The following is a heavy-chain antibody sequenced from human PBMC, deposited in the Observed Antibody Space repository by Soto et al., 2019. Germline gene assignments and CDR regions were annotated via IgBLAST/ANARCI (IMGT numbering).Heavy chain of an antibody. V-gene: IGHV3-15*07. Sequence: EVKLVESGGGLVTPGGSLRLSCAASGFTFSNAWMNWVRQAPGKGLEWVGLIKMKSEAATRHYAAPVNGRFTISRDDSKSTLYLQMSSLQTEDTAVYYCTTLGSHCYYHNFDVWGQGTTVTVSS. J-gene: IGHJ6*02. CDR3: TTLGSHCYYHNFDV. CDR2: IKMKSEAATR. CDR1: GFTFSNAW.